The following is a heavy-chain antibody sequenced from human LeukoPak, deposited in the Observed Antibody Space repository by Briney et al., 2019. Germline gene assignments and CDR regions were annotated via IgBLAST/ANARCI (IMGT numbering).Heavy chain of an antibody. Sequence: SETLSLTCAVYGGSFSGYFWSWIRQPPGKGPEWIAEVNHSGGTNYNPSLKSRVTISVDTSKNQFSLNLNSVTAADTAMYYCARVGVLGHLDYWGQGTLVTVSS. CDR1: GGSFSGYF. CDR3: ARVGVLGHLDY. V-gene: IGHV4-34*01. D-gene: IGHD3-3*01. CDR2: VNHSGGT. J-gene: IGHJ4*02.